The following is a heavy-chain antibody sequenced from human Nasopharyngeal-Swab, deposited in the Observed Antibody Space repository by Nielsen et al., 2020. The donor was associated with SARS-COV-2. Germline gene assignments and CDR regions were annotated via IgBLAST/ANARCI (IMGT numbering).Heavy chain of an antibody. CDR2: INHSGST. J-gene: IGHJ4*02. V-gene: IGHV4-34*01. CDR1: GFTFSAYY. CDR3: ARGVKSKGGSSGRDY. D-gene: IGHD6-19*01. Sequence: LRLSCAASGFTFSAYYWSWIRQPPGKGLEWIGEINHSGSTNYNPSLKSRVTISVDTSKNQFSLKLSSVTASDTAVYYCARGVKSKGGSSGRDYWGQGTLVTVSS.